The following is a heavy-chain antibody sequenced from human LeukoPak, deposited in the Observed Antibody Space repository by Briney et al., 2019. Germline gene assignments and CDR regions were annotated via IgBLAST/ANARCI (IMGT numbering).Heavy chain of an antibody. J-gene: IGHJ4*02. D-gene: IGHD3-9*01. CDR3: ARAARYTDYLSASGGLWEYNFDY. Sequence: SEILSLTCTVSGGSISSYYWSWIRQLPGKGLEWIGYIYYSGSTNYNPSLKSRVTISVDTSKNQFSLRLTSVTSADTAVYYCARAARYTDYLSASGGLWEYNFDYWGQGTLGTVSS. V-gene: IGHV4-59*01. CDR1: GGSISSYY. CDR2: IYYSGST.